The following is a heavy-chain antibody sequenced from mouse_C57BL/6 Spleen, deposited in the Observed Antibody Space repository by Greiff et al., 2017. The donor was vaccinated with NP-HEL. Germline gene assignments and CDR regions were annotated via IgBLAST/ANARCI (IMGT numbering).Heavy chain of an antibody. CDR2: INPNNGGT. Sequence: EVHLVESGPELVKPGASVKIPCKASGYTFTDYNMDWVKQSHGKSLEWIGDINPNNGGTIYNQKFKGKATLTVDKSSSTAYMELRSLTSEDTAVYYCARLEGMDYWGQGTSVTVSS. J-gene: IGHJ4*01. CDR1: GYTFTDYN. V-gene: IGHV1-18*01. CDR3: ARLEGMDY.